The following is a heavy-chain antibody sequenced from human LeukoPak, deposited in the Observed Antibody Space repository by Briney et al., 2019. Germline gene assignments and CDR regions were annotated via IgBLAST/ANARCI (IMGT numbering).Heavy chain of an antibody. CDR1: GFTFSHYA. CDR3: TKASLPILEVPADLVGDDY. D-gene: IGHD2-2*01. Sequence: AGGSLRLSCAASGFTFSHYAMSWVRQAPGKGLECVSFISGSGRRTDYADAVKGRFTISRDNSKNTLFLQMNSLRGEDTAVYYCTKASLPILEVPADLVGDDYWGQGTLVTVSS. CDR2: ISGSGRRT. J-gene: IGHJ4*02. V-gene: IGHV3-23*01.